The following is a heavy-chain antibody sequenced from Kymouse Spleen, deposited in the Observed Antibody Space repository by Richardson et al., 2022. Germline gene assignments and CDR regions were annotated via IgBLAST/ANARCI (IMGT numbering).Heavy chain of an antibody. V-gene: IGHV4-39*01. CDR2: IYYSGST. D-gene: IGHD2-21*02. CDR1: GGSISSSSYY. CDR3: ATSYCGGDCYYYYYGMDV. Sequence: QLQLQESGPGLVKPSETLSLTCTVSGGSISSSSYYWGWIRQPPGKGLEWIGSIYYSGSTYYNPSLKSRVTISVDTSKNQFSLKLSSVTAADTAVYYCATSYCGGDCYYYYYGMDVWGQGTTVTVSS. J-gene: IGHJ6*02.